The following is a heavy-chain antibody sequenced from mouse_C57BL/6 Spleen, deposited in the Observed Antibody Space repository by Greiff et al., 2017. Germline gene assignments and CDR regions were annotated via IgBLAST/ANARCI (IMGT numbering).Heavy chain of an antibody. V-gene: IGHV5-6*01. CDR2: ISSGGSYP. J-gene: IGHJ2*01. CDR3: ARDSSGDYFDY. CDR1: GFTFSSYG. Sequence: EVQLVESGGDLVKPGGSLKLSCAASGFTFSSYGMSWVRQTPDKRLEWVATISSGGSYPYYPDSVKGRFTISRDNAKNTLYLQMSSLKSEDTAMYYCARDSSGDYFDYWGQGTTLTVSS. D-gene: IGHD3-2*01.